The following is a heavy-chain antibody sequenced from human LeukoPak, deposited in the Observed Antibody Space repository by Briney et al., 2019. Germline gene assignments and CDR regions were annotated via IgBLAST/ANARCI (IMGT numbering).Heavy chain of an antibody. Sequence: ASVTVSCKASGYTFTVYYMHWVRQAPGQGLEWMGWINPNSGGTNYAQKFQGRVTMTRDTSISTAYMELSRLRSDDTAVYYCARSVRGVRINWGQRTLVTVST. V-gene: IGHV1-2*02. J-gene: IGHJ4*02. CDR3: ARSVRGVRIN. D-gene: IGHD3-10*02. CDR2: INPNSGGT. CDR1: GYTFTVYY.